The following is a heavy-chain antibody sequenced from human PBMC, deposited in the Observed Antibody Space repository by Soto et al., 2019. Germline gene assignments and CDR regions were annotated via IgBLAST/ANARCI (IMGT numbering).Heavy chain of an antibody. CDR3: ANVNYCSGGSCYSYYFDS. V-gene: IGHV4-34*01. CDR1: GGSFSGYY. CDR2: INHSGST. Sequence: SETLSLTCAVYGGSFSGYYWSWIRQPPGEGLEWIGEINHSGSTNYNPSLRSRVTISVDTSKNQFSLKLSSVTAADTAVYYCANVNYCSGGSCYSYYFDSWGQGTLVTVSS. D-gene: IGHD2-15*01. J-gene: IGHJ4*02.